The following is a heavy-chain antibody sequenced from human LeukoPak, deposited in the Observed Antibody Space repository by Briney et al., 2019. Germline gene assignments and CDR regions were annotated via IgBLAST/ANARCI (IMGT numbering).Heavy chain of an antibody. CDR3: ATSIAAAGTKIYYFDY. CDR1: GYTFTSYG. V-gene: IGHV1-18*01. CDR2: TSAYNGNT. Sequence: ASVKVSCKASGYTFTSYGISWVRQAPGQGLEWMGWTSAYNGNTNYAQKLQGRVTMTTDTSTSTAYMELRSLRSDDTAVYYCATSIAAAGTKIYYFDYWGQGTLVTVSS. J-gene: IGHJ4*02. D-gene: IGHD6-13*01.